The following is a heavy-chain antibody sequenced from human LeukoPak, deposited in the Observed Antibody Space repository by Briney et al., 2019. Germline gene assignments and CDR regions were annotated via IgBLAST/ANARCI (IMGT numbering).Heavy chain of an antibody. CDR3: ARDCIGCHGFDY. J-gene: IGHJ4*02. CDR2: VSAYADDT. Sequence: ASVKVSCKASGYTFTNYGISWVRQAPGQGLEWMGWVSAYADDTNYVQKFQGRITMTTDTSTSTAYVELRSLRSDDTAAYYCARDCIGCHGFDYWGQGTLVTVSS. D-gene: IGHD2-15*01. CDR1: GYTFTNYG. V-gene: IGHV1-18*01.